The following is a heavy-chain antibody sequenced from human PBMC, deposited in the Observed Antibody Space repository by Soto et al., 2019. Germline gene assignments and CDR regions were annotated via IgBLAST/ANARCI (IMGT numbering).Heavy chain of an antibody. CDR3: ARDNGYSYGYNLDH. J-gene: IGHJ4*02. Sequence: LSLTCTVSGGSISSYYWSWIRQPPGKGLEWIGYIYYSGSTNYNPSLKSRVTISVDTSKNQFSLKLTSVTAADTVVYYCARDNGYSYGYNLDHWGQGTRVTVSS. D-gene: IGHD5-18*01. CDR2: IYYSGST. V-gene: IGHV4-59*01. CDR1: GGSISSYY.